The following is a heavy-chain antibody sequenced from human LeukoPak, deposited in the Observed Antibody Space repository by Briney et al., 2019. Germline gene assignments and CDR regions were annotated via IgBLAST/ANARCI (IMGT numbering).Heavy chain of an antibody. V-gene: IGHV1-2*02. J-gene: IGHJ5*02. CDR2: INPNSGVT. CDR3: ARIGGDYSNLNWFDP. CDR1: GYTITGYC. D-gene: IGHD4-11*01. Sequence: EASVKVSCKASGYTITGYCIHWVRQAPGQGLEWMGKINPNSGVTNYAQKFQGMVTMTRDTSISTAYMELSSLRSDDTAMYYCARIGGDYSNLNWFDPWGQGTLVTVSS.